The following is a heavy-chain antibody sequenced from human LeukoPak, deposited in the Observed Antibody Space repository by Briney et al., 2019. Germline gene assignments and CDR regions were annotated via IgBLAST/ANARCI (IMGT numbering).Heavy chain of an antibody. V-gene: IGHV3-7*04. CDR2: IKQDGSEK. Sequence: GGSLRLSCAASGVMFPSYWMTWVRQAPGKGLEWVANIKQDGSEKYYVDSVKGRFTISRDNAKNSVYLHMDTLRAGDTAVYYCARRHHFGFLDSWGQGTLVTVSS. CDR3: ARRHHFGFLDS. CDR1: GVMFPSYW. J-gene: IGHJ4*02. D-gene: IGHD3-10*01.